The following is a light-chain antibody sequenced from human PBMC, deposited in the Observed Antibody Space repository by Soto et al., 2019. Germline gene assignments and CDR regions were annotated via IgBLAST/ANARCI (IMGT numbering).Light chain of an antibody. CDR3: QQYNSYPYT. CDR2: KAS. Sequence: DIQMTQSPSTLSASVGDRVTITCRASQSISSWLAWYQQKPGKAPKLLIYKASSLESGVSSRFSGSGSGTEFTLTISSLQPDDFATYYGQQYNSYPYTFVQGTKLEIK. CDR1: QSISSW. J-gene: IGKJ2*01. V-gene: IGKV1-5*03.